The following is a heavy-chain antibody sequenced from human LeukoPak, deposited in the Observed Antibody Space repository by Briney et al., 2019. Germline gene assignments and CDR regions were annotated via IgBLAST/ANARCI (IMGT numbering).Heavy chain of an antibody. CDR2: INHSGST. V-gene: IGHV4-34*01. Sequence: GSLRLSCAASGFTFSSYAMSWVRQSPGKGLEWIGEINHSGSTNYNPSLKSRVTISVDTSKNQFSLKLSSVTAADTAVYYCARNALTTDYGGNSGTAFDIWGQGTMVTVSS. D-gene: IGHD4-23*01. CDR1: GFTFSSYA. CDR3: ARNALTTDYGGNSGTAFDI. J-gene: IGHJ3*02.